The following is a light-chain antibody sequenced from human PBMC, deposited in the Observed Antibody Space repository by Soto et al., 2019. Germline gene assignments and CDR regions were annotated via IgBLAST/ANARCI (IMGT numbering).Light chain of an antibody. J-gene: IGLJ1*01. V-gene: IGLV2-14*01. CDR3: RSYTRSSTLV. CDR2: EVS. CDR1: SSDVGGYNY. Sequence: QSVLTQPASVSGSPGQSITISCTGTSSDVGGYNYVSWYQQHPGKAPKLMIYEVSNRPSGVSNRFSGSKYGNTASLTISGLQAEDEADYYCRSYTRSSTLVFATGPEAIVL.